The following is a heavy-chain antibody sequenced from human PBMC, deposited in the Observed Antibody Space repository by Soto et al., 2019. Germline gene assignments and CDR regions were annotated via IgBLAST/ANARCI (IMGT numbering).Heavy chain of an antibody. D-gene: IGHD3-22*01. CDR3: TRGPEYYDSSGNFDY. CDR1: GFTFGDSA. J-gene: IGHJ4*02. Sequence: GGSLRLSCTTSGFTFGDSAMSWFRQAPGKGLEREGFIRSKAYGGTTEYAASVKGRFTISRDDSKSIAYLQMNSPKTEDTAVYCCTRGPEYYDSSGNFDYWGEGTLVNVSS. CDR2: IRSKAYGGTT. V-gene: IGHV3-49*03.